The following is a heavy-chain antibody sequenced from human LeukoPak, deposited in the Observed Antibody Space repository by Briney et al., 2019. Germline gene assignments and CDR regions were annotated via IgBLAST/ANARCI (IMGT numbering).Heavy chain of an antibody. D-gene: IGHD1-1*01. CDR3: ARRQGTTLSFDY. J-gene: IGHJ4*02. Sequence: ASVKVSCKASGYTFNTYGFSWVRQAPGQGLEWMGWINAYNGNTNYAQKLQGRVTMTTETSTSTAYMVPRSLRSDDTAVYYCARRQGTTLSFDYWGQGTPVTVSS. CDR1: GYTFNTYG. CDR2: INAYNGNT. V-gene: IGHV1-18*01.